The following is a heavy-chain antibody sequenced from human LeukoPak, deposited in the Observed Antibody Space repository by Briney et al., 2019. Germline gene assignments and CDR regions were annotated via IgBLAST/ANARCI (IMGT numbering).Heavy chain of an antibody. V-gene: IGHV3-7*01. J-gene: IGHJ4*02. CDR3: ARDQSPMVRGVIGY. CDR1: GFTFSSYW. CDR2: IKQDGSEE. Sequence: PGGSLRLSCAASGFTFSSYWMSWVRQAPGKGLEWVANIKQDGSEEYYVDSVKGRFTISRDNAKNSLYLQMNSLRAEDTAVYYCARDQSPMVRGVIGYWGQGTLVTVSS. D-gene: IGHD3-10*01.